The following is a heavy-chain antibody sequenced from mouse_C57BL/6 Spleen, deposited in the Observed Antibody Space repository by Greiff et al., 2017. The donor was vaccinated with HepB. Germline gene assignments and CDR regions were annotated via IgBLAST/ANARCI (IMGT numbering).Heavy chain of an antibody. CDR3: ARSGDGYRFAY. Sequence: EVQLVESGPELVKPGASVKISCKASGYSFTGYYMNWVKQSPEKSLEWIGEINPSTGGTTYNQKFKAKATLTVDKSSSTAYMQLKSLTSEDSAVYYCARSGDGYRFAYWGQGTLVTVSA. J-gene: IGHJ3*01. D-gene: IGHD2-3*01. V-gene: IGHV1-42*01. CDR2: INPSTGGT. CDR1: GYSFTGYY.